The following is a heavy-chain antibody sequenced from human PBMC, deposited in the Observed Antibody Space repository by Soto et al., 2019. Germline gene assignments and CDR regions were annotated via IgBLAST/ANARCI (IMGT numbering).Heavy chain of an antibody. CDR3: AKKRSRCGEFLAPWDY. V-gene: IGHV3-23*01. Sequence: FSSYAMSWVRQAPGKGLEWVSAISGSGGSTYYADSVKGRFTISRDNSKNTLYLQMNSLRAEDTAVYYCAKKRSRCGEFLAPWDYWGQGTLVTVSS. CDR1: FSSYA. J-gene: IGHJ4*02. CDR2: ISGSGGST. D-gene: IGHD3-10*01.